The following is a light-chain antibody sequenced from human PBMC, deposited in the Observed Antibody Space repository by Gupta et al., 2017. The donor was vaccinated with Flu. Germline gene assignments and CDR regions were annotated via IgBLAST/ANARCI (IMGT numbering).Light chain of an antibody. CDR2: DAS. CDR3: QQRTNGPPEIT. V-gene: IGKV3-11*01. Sequence: EIVLTQSPATLSLFPGERATLSCRASQSVSNYLGWYQQKPGQAPRLLIYDASNRATGVPARFSGSGSGTDFTLTISSLEPEDFAVYYCQQRTNGPPEITFGQGTPMEIK. CDR1: QSVSNY. J-gene: IGKJ5*01.